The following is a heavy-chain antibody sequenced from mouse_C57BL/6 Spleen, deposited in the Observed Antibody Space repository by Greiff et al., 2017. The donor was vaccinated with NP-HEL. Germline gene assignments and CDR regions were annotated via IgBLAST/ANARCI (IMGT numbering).Heavy chain of an antibody. CDR2: IWTGGGT. D-gene: IGHD2-2*01. J-gene: IGHJ2*01. Sequence: VKLVESGPGLVAPSQSLSITCTVSGFSLTSYAISWVRQPPGKGLEWLGVIWTGGGTHYNSALKSRLSISKDNSKSQVFLKMNSLQTDDTARYYCASQEGNYGCLRDWGQGTTLTVSS. V-gene: IGHV2-9-1*01. CDR3: ASQEGNYGCLRD. CDR1: GFSLTSYA.